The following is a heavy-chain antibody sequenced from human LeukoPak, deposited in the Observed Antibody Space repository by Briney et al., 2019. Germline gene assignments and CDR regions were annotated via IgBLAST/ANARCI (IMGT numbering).Heavy chain of an antibody. CDR1: GYTFTSYG. CDR3: ARVSYDFWSGYRGVRGSAFDY. CDR2: ISAYNGNT. Sequence: ASVKVSCKASGYTFTSYGISWVRQAPGQGLEWMGWISAYNGNTNYAQKLQGRVTMTTDTSTSTAYMELRSLRSDDTAVYYCARVSYDFWSGYRGVRGSAFDYWGQGTLVTVSS. D-gene: IGHD3-3*01. V-gene: IGHV1-18*01. J-gene: IGHJ4*02.